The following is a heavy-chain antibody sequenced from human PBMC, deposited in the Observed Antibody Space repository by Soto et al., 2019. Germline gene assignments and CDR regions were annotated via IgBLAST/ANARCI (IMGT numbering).Heavy chain of an antibody. CDR3: ARDYSIITRLTVTAGYYYGMDV. V-gene: IGHV3-48*03. J-gene: IGHJ6*02. CDR1: GFTFSSYE. D-gene: IGHD4-4*01. Sequence: PGGSLRLSCAASGFTFSSYEMNWVRQAPGKGLEGVSYISSSGSTIYYADSVKGRFTISRDNAKNSLYLQMNSLRAEDTAVYYCARDYSIITRLTVTAGYYYGMDVWGQGTTVTVSS. CDR2: ISSSGSTI.